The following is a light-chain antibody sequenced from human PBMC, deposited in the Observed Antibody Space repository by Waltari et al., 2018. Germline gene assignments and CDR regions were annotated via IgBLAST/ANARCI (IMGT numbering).Light chain of an antibody. CDR3: QQYNSYSYT. CDR2: KAS. CDR1: QGISSW. J-gene: IGKJ2*01. V-gene: IGKV1-5*03. Sequence: DIQMTQSPSTLSASVGDRVTITCRASQGISSWLAWYQQKPWKAPKLLIYKASSLESGVPSRFSGSGSGTEFTLTISSLQPDDFATYYCQQYNSYSYTFGQGTKLEIK.